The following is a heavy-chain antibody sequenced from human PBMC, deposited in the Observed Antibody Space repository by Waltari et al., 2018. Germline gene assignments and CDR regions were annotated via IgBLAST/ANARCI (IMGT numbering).Heavy chain of an antibody. J-gene: IGHJ6*02. CDR2: IRGSGGST. V-gene: IGHV3-23*01. CDR3: ARAYCSGGSCYAWGYYYYGMDV. CDR1: GFTFSSYA. Sequence: EVQLLESGGGLVQPGGSLRLSCAASGFTFSSYAMSWVRQAPGKGLEWVSAIRGSGGSTDYADSVKGRFTISRDNSKNTLYLQMNSLRAEDTAVYYCARAYCSGGSCYAWGYYYYGMDVWGQGTTVTVSS. D-gene: IGHD2-15*01.